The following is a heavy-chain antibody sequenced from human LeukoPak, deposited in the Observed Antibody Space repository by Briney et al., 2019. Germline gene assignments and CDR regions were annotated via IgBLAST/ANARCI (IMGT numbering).Heavy chain of an antibody. CDR3: AKPTRGSGSFLIEY. V-gene: IGHV3-21*01. CDR1: GFPFSSYS. J-gene: IGHJ4*02. CDR2: ISSSSSYI. D-gene: IGHD1-26*01. Sequence: GGSLRLSCAASGFPFSSYSMNLVRQAPGKGLELVSSISSSSSYIYYADSVKGRFTISRDNAKNSLYLPMNSLRAEDTAVYYCAKPTRGSGSFLIEYWGQGTLVTVSS.